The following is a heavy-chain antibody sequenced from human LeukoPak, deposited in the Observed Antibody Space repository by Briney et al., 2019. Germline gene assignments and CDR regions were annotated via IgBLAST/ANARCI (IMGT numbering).Heavy chain of an antibody. J-gene: IGHJ4*02. V-gene: IGHV4-31*03. D-gene: IGHD7-27*01. CDR3: ARSNLGIIEYYFDC. Sequence: PSQTLSLTCTVSGGSISSGGYYWSWIRQHPGKGLEWIGYIYYSGSTYYNPSLKSRVTISVDTSKNQFSLKLSSVTAADTAVYYCARSNLGIIEYYFDCWGQGTLVTVSS. CDR2: IYYSGST. CDR1: GGSISSGGYY.